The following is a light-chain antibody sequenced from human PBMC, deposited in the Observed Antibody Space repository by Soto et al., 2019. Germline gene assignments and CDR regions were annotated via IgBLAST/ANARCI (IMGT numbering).Light chain of an antibody. V-gene: IGKV1-39*01. CDR3: QQSYSAPRM. J-gene: IGKJ1*01. CDR1: QSISTY. Sequence: DIQMTQSPSSLSASVGDRVTITCRASQSISTYLNWYQQRPGKAPNLLVYDASTLQSGGPSRFSGSGSGTEITLSISSLASEDFASYYCQQSYSAPRMFGQGTKVEIK. CDR2: DAS.